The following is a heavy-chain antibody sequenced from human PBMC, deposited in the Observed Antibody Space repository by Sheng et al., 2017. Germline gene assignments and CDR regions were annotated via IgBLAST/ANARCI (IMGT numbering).Heavy chain of an antibody. CDR3: ARDMRLYGLDV. Sequence: QVQLVQSGAEVKKPGSSVKVSCKASGDTFRSYVIAWVRQAPGQRLEWMGRIVVTLQKTHYAEKFQGRVAISADEGTNTAYMELISLTSDDTAVYYCARDMRLYGLDVWGQGTTVTVSS. D-gene: IGHD2-2*01. J-gene: IGHJ6*02. V-gene: IGHV1-69*11. CDR1: GDTFRSYV. CDR2: IVVTLQKT.